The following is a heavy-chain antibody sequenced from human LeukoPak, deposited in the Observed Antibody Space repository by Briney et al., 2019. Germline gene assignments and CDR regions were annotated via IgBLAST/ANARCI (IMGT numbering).Heavy chain of an antibody. CDR1: GFPFSEYY. CDR2: ISSSSSYT. J-gene: IGHJ6*02. D-gene: IGHD2-21*02. CDR3: ARGRVTGHYYYCGMDV. V-gene: IGHV3-11*06. Sequence: GGSLTLSCAASGFPFSEYYMSWIPEATGKGLEWVSYISSSSSYTNYADSVKCRFTISRANAKNSRYLQMNSLRAEDTAVYYCARGRVTGHYYYCGMDVWGQGTTVTVSS.